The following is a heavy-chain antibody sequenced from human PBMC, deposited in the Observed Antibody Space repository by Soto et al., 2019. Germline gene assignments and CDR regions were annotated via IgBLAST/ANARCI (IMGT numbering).Heavy chain of an antibody. J-gene: IGHJ5*02. CDR2: INPNSGGT. V-gene: IGHV1-2*02. Sequence: SVKVSCKASGYTFTGYYMHWVRQAPGQGLEWMGWINPNSGGTNYAQKFQGRVTMTRDTSISTAYMELSRLRSDDTAVYYCVRGGLYNWNDDWFDPWGQGTLVTVSS. CDR1: GYTFTGYY. D-gene: IGHD1-1*01. CDR3: VRGGLYNWNDDWFDP.